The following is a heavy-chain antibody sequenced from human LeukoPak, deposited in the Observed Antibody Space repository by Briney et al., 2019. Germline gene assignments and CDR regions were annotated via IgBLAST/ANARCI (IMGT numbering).Heavy chain of an antibody. D-gene: IGHD1-14*01. CDR2: FDPEDGET. CDR1: GYTLTELS. Sequence: ASVKVSCKVSGYTLTELSMHWVRQAPGKGLEWMGGFDPEDGETIYAQKFQGRVTTTEDTSTDTAYMELSSLRSEDTAVYYCATEAMTGWAFDIWGQGTMVTVSS. J-gene: IGHJ3*02. V-gene: IGHV1-24*01. CDR3: ATEAMTGWAFDI.